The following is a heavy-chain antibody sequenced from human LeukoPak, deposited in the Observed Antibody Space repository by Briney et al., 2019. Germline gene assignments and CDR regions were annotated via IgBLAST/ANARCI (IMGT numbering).Heavy chain of an antibody. CDR1: AYTFTDYW. CDR2: IYPIDSDS. CDR3: EKTAYDILTGPHAFDI. V-gene: IGHV5-51*01. J-gene: IGHJ3*02. D-gene: IGHD3-9*01. Sequence: GESLKISCKTSAYTFTDYWIGWVRQMPGKGLEWMGVIYPIDSDSKYSPSFQGQVTISADKSINTAYLQWSSLKASDTGIFYWEKTAYDILTGPHAFDIWGQGTMVTVSS.